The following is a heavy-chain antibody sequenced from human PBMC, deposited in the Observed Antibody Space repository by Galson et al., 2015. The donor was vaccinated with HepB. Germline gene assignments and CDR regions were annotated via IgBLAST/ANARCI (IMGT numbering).Heavy chain of an antibody. CDR2: ISGYNGYT. V-gene: IGHV1-18*01. D-gene: IGHD2-2*01. CDR3: ARGRTTVWSFGF. J-gene: IGHJ4*02. Sequence: SVKVSCKASGYTFAYGVTWVRQAPGQGLECMGWISGYNGYTKSAEKFQGRVTITTDTSTNTAYMELRSLTSDDTAVYYCARGRTTVWSFGFWGQGTLVTVSS. CDR1: GYTFAYG.